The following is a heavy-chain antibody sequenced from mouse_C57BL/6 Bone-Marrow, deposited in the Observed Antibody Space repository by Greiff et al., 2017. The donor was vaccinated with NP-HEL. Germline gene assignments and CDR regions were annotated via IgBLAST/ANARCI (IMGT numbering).Heavy chain of an antibody. Sequence: EVNVVESGGDLVKPGGSLKLSCAASGFTFSSYCMSWVRQTPDKRLEWVATISRCGSYTYYPDSVKGRVTISRDNASTTLHLQMSSLKSEDTDKYYCEEHASYPLGLDCWGRGTAVTVSA. V-gene: IGHV5-6*01. D-gene: IGHD2-12*01. J-gene: IGHJ4*01. CDR1: GFTFSSYC. CDR2: ISRCGSYT. CDR3: EEHASYPLGLDC.